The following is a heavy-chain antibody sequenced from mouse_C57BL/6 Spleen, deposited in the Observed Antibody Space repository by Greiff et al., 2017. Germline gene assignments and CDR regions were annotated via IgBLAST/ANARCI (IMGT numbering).Heavy chain of an antibody. D-gene: IGHD2-14*01. CDR3: TRRVRAWFAY. V-gene: IGHV1-15*01. Sequence: QVQLQQSGAELVRPGASVTLSCKASGYTFTDYEMHWVKQTPVHGLEWIGAIDPETGGTAYNQKFKGNAILTADNSSSTADMELRSLTSEASAVYYCTRRVRAWFAYWGQGTLVTVSA. J-gene: IGHJ3*01. CDR2: IDPETGGT. CDR1: GYTFTDYE.